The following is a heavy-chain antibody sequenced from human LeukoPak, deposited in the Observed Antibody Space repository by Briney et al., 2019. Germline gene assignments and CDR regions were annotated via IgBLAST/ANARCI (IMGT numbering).Heavy chain of an antibody. CDR3: ARAGSLRFLEWLFSDY. Sequence: ASVKVSCKASGYIVTSYDITWVRQATGQGLEWMGWISAYNGNTNYAQKVQGRVTMTTDTSTSTAYMELRSLRSDDTAVYYCARAGSLRFLEWLFSDYWGQGTLVTVSS. CDR1: GYIVTSYD. J-gene: IGHJ4*02. CDR2: ISAYNGNT. D-gene: IGHD3-3*01. V-gene: IGHV1-18*01.